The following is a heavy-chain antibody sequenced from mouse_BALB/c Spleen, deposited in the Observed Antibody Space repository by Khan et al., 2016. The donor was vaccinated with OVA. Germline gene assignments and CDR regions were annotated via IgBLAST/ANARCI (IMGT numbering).Heavy chain of an antibody. J-gene: IGHJ3*01. CDR1: GFTFSTYG. Sequence: EVKLVESGGDLVKPEGSLKLSCAASGFTFSTYGMSWVRQTPDKRLEWVATISSGGSYTYYPDSVQGRFTFSRDNAKNTLYLQLSSLKSEDPAMFYCERRAYDDDSEGFAYWGQGTLVTVSA. D-gene: IGHD2-4*01. CDR3: ERRAYDDDSEGFAY. CDR2: ISSGGSYT. V-gene: IGHV5-6*02.